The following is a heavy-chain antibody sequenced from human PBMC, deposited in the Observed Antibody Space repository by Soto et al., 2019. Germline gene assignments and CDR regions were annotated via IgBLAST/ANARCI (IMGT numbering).Heavy chain of an antibody. CDR2: IYTSGST. CDR3: ARDQYSSSWGSYYYGMDV. Sequence: SETLSLTCTVSGGSISSYYWSWIRQPAGKGLEWIGRIYTSGSTNYNPSLKSRVTMSVDTSKNQFSLKLSSVTAADTAVYYCARDQYSSSWGSYYYGMDVWGQGTTVTVSS. CDR1: GGSISSYY. J-gene: IGHJ6*02. D-gene: IGHD6-13*01. V-gene: IGHV4-4*07.